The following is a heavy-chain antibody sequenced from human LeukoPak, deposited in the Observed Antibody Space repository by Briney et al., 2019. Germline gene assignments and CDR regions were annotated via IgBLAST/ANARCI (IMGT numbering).Heavy chain of an antibody. CDR1: GGSISSYY. CDR3: ARHLAPSSGYLTLDY. J-gene: IGHJ4*02. V-gene: IGHV4-59*08. D-gene: IGHD3-22*01. Sequence: PSETLSLTCTVSGGSISSYYWSWIRQPPGKGLEWIGYIYYSGSPDYNPSLKSRITISVDTSKDQFFLKLSSVTAADTAVYYCARHLAPSSGYLTLDYWGQGTLVTVSS. CDR2: IYYSGSP.